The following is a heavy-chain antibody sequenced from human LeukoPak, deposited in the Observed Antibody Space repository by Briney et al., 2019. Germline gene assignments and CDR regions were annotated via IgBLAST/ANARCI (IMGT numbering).Heavy chain of an antibody. D-gene: IGHD2-2*01. CDR1: GGSFSVYY. Sequence: SETLSLTCAVYGGSFSVYYWSWIRQPPGKGLEWIGEINHSGSTNYNPSLKSRVTISVDTSKNQFSLKLSSVTAADTAVYYCARGKTQCSSTSCPYFDYWGQGTLVTVPS. CDR2: INHSGST. V-gene: IGHV4-34*01. CDR3: ARGKTQCSSTSCPYFDY. J-gene: IGHJ4*02.